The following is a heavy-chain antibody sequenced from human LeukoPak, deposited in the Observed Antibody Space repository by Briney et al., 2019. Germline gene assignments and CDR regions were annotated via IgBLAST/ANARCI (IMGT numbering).Heavy chain of an antibody. Sequence: GGSLRLSCAASGFTFSSYAMHWVRQAPGKGLEWVAVISYDGSNKYYADSVKGRFTISRDNSKNTLYLQMNSLRAEDTAVYYCARDHPYCSAGSCYSGYFDYRGQGTLVTVSS. CDR2: ISYDGSNK. CDR1: GFTFSSYA. V-gene: IGHV3-30-3*01. J-gene: IGHJ4*02. D-gene: IGHD2-15*01. CDR3: ARDHPYCSAGSCYSGYFDY.